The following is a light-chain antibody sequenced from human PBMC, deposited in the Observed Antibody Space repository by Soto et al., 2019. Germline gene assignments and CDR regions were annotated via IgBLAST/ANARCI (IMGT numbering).Light chain of an antibody. CDR1: SSNIGSEH. V-gene: IGLV1-44*01. J-gene: IGLJ3*02. CDR3: AAWDDSLKGWV. CDR2: ANN. Sequence: QSVLTQPPSASGTTGQRVTISCSGGSSNIGSEHVNWYQQVPGTAPKLLIYANNQRPSGVPDRFSVSKSGTSASLAIGGLQSEDEADYYCAAWDDSLKGWVFGGGTKLTVL.